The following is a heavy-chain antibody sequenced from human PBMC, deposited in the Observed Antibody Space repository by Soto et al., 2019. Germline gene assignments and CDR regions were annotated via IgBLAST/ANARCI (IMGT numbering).Heavy chain of an antibody. CDR2: IYYSGST. CDR1: VGSISNDNYY. D-gene: IGHD3-22*01. Sequence: SETLSLTCTFSVGSISNDNYYCSWIRQSPGKGLEWIAYIYYSGSTYYNPSLKSRLTISVDPSKNQFSLKLSSVTAADTAVYYCARTASPAPFYDDSADFERWGQGTLVTVSS. CDR3: ARTASPAPFYDDSADFER. V-gene: IGHV4-30-4*01. J-gene: IGHJ5*02.